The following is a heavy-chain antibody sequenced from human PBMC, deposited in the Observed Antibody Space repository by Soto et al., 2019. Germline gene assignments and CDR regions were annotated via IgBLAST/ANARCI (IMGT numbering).Heavy chain of an antibody. CDR1: GFTVSSNY. CDR2: IYSGGST. D-gene: IGHD3-22*01. CDR3: ARDRDYYDSSGPAEPYGMDV. V-gene: IGHV3-53*01. Sequence: GGSLRLSCAASGFTVSSNYMSWVRQAPGKGLEWVSVIYSGGSTYYADSVKGRFTISRDNSKNTLYLQMNSLRAEDTAVYYCARDRDYYDSSGPAEPYGMDVWDQGTTVTVSS. J-gene: IGHJ6*02.